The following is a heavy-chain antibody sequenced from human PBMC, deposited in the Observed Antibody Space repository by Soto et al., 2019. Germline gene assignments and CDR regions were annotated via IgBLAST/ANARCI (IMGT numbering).Heavy chain of an antibody. D-gene: IGHD6-13*01. J-gene: IGHJ3*02. Sequence: SETLSLTCAVYGGSFSGYYWSWIRQPPGKGLEWIGEINHSGSTNYNPSLKSRVTISVDTSKNQFSLKLSSVTAADTALYYCARVENGYSSSWFAFDIWGQGTMVTVSS. V-gene: IGHV4-34*01. CDR2: INHSGST. CDR3: ARVENGYSSSWFAFDI. CDR1: GGSFSGYY.